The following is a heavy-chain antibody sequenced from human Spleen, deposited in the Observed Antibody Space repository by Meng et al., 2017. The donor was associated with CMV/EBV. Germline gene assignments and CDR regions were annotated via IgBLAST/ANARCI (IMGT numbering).Heavy chain of an antibody. CDR1: GFAFSNYW. J-gene: IGHJ5*02. D-gene: IGHD3-22*01. V-gene: IGHV3-7*01. CDR2: INQHGSEN. Sequence: GGSLRLSCAASGFAFSNYWMTWIRQAPGKGLEWVGNINQHGSENQYADSVRGRFTISRDNARNSVYLQMNTLRAEDTAVYYCATTNYYDDTDYPSGQGTLVTVSS. CDR3: ATTNYYDDTDYP.